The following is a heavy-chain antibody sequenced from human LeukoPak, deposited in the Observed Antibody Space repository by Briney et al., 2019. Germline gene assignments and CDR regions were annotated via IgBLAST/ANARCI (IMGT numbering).Heavy chain of an antibody. CDR3: ARGPLAMIPDY. V-gene: IGHV1-46*01. J-gene: IGHJ4*02. CDR1: GYTFTSYY. Sequence: ASVKVSCKASGYTFTSYYMHWVRQAPGQGPEWMGIINPSGGSTSYAQKLQGRVTMTRDTSTSTVYMELSSLRSEDTAVYYCARGPLAMIPDYWGQGTLVTVSS. D-gene: IGHD3-22*01. CDR2: INPSGGST.